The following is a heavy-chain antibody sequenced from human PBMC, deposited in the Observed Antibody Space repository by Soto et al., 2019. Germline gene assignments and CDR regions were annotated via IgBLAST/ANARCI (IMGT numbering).Heavy chain of an antibody. D-gene: IGHD1-26*01. V-gene: IGHV3-23*01. CDR2: ISATDVAT. Sequence: EVQLLESGGGLVQPGGSLRLSCAASGFSFSSYAMGWVRQAPGKELEWVSIISATDVATYYADSVKGHFIIARDDSRRTLFLQMNSLRAEDTAVYHCVKDVYSGSSGQFDLWGQGTLVTVSS. J-gene: IGHJ5*02. CDR3: VKDVYSGSSGQFDL. CDR1: GFSFSSYA.